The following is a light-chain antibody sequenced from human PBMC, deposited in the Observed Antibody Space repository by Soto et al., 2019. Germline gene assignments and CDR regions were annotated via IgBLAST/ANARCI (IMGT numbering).Light chain of an antibody. CDR3: QQSYSTPRT. CDR2: AAS. Sequence: DIQLIQSPSSLSASVGDRVTITCRANEKMTRYLNWYQQKPGKAPKLLNYAASNLQSGVPSRFSGSGSGADFILTISSLQPEDSATYYCQQSYSTPRTFGQGTKVDIK. J-gene: IGKJ1*01. V-gene: IGKV1-39*01. CDR1: EKMTRY.